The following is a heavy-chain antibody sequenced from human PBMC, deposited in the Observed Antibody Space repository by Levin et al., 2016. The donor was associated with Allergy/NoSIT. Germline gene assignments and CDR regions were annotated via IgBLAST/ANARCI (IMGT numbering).Heavy chain of an antibody. J-gene: IGHJ6*02. D-gene: IGHD1-26*01. CDR2: INPNSGGT. V-gene: IGHV1-2*02. CDR3: AREDQKWELLRDKIYYYGMDV. CDR1: GYTFTGYY. Sequence: ASVKVSCKASGYTFTGYYMHWVRQAPGQGLEWMGWINPNSGGTNYAQKFQGRVTMTRDTSISTAYMELSRLRSDDTAVYYCAREDQKWELLRDKIYYYGMDVWGQGTTVTVSS.